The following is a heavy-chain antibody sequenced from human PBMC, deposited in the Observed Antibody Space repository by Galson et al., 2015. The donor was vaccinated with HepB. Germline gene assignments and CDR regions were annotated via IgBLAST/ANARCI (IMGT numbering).Heavy chain of an antibody. Sequence: SVKVSCKASGYTFTGYYMHWVRQAPGQGLEWMGWINPNSGGTNYAQKFQGRVTMTRDTSISTAYMELSRLRSDDTAVYYCAREPVTTSYYYYMDVWGKGTTVTVSS. CDR3: AREPVTTSYYYYMDV. CDR2: INPNSGGT. D-gene: IGHD4-17*01. J-gene: IGHJ6*03. V-gene: IGHV1-2*02. CDR1: GYTFTGYY.